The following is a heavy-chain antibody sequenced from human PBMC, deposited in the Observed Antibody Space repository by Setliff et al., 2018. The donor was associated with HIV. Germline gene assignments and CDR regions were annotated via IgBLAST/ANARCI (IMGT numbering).Heavy chain of an antibody. V-gene: IGHV3-23*01. J-gene: IGHJ4*02. CDR1: GFALNGYT. CDR2: IKNSDTI. Sequence: GGSLRLSCAASGFALNGYTMSWVRQAPGKGLEWVSAIKNSDTIYHADSVKGRFTISRDNSKNTLYLQMNSLRAEDTAVYYCAKDLVYYDSSGDLDYWGQGTLVTVSS. D-gene: IGHD3-22*01. CDR3: AKDLVYYDSSGDLDY.